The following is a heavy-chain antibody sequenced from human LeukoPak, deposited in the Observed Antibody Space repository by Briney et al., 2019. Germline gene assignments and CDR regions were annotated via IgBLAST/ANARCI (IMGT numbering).Heavy chain of an antibody. CDR1: GVSFSAYY. V-gene: IGHV4-34*01. J-gene: IGHJ4*02. Sequence: PSETLSLTCAVYGVSFSAYYWSWIRQPPGKGLEWIGEINHSGSTNYNPSLKSRVTISVDMSKNQFSLKLSSVTAADTALYYCARGPTKNYFDYWGQGTLVTVSS. CDR3: ARGPTKNYFDY. CDR2: INHSGST.